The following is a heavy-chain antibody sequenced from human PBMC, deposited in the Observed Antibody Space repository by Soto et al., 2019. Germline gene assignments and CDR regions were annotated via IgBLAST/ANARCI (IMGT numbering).Heavy chain of an antibody. V-gene: IGHV4-61*08. Sequence: KASETLSLPCTVSGAALSSGGYFYTWVRQPPGKGLEWLGYIYYSGGTNYNPSLKSRVTISLDKSKSQFSLRLISVTAADTAVYYCTREQSDDNYFDPWGQGTLVTVSS. J-gene: IGHJ5*02. D-gene: IGHD4-4*01. CDR1: GAALSSGGYF. CDR2: IYYSGGT. CDR3: TREQSDDNYFDP.